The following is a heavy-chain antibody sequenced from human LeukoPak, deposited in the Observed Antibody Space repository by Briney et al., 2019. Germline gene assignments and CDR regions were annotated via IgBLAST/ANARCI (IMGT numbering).Heavy chain of an antibody. Sequence: GGSLRLSCAASGFSFSSYNMNWVRQAPGKGLEWVAFIRYDGSNKYYADSVKGRFTISRDNSKNTLYLQMNSLRAEDTAVYYCATPSTAMASFGYFDYWGQGTLVTVSS. J-gene: IGHJ4*02. CDR3: ATPSTAMASFGYFDY. D-gene: IGHD5-18*01. V-gene: IGHV3-30*02. CDR1: GFSFSSYN. CDR2: IRYDGSNK.